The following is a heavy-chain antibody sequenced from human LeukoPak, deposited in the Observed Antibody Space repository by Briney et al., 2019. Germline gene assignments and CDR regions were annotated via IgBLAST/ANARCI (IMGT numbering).Heavy chain of an antibody. CDR1: GGCISSYY. J-gene: IGHJ4*02. V-gene: IGHV4-59*01. D-gene: IGHD6-13*01. CDR2: IYYSGST. Sequence: SETLSLTCTVSGGCISSYYWSWIRQPPGKGLEWIGYIYYSGSTNYNPSLKSRVTISVDTSKNQFSLKLSSVTAADTAVYYCARTIAAAATDPGYFDYWGQGTLVTVSS. CDR3: ARTIAAAATDPGYFDY.